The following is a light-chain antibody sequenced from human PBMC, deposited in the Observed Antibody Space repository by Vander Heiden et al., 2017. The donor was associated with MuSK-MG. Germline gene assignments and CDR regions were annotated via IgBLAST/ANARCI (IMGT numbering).Light chain of an antibody. CDR2: KAS. CDR3: QQYNSYSGT. Sequence: DIQMTQSPSTLSVSVGDRVTITCRASQSISSWLAWYQQKPGRAPNLLIYKASTLQSGVPSRFSGSGSGTEFTLTISSLQPDDFATYYCQQYNSYSGTFGQGTKVEIK. V-gene: IGKV1-5*03. J-gene: IGKJ1*01. CDR1: QSISSW.